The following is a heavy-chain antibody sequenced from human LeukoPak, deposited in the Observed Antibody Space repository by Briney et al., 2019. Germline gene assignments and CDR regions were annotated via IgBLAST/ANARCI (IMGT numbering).Heavy chain of an antibody. CDR2: MDTDGSIT. D-gene: IGHD3-10*01. CDR3: ARGSIRRGGLVVRHWYYGLDV. J-gene: IGHJ6*02. CDR1: GFSVGSYW. V-gene: IGHV3-74*01. Sequence: GGSLRLSCAASGFSVGSYWMHWVSQAQGQGLVWVSRMDTDGSITTYADAVKGRFTISRDNAKNTLYLQMNSLRSEDTAVYYCARGSIRRGGLVVRHWYYGLDVWGQGTTVIVSS.